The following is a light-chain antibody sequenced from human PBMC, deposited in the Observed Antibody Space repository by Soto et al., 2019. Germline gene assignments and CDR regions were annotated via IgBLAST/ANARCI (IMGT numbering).Light chain of an antibody. V-gene: IGKV3-20*01. CDR1: QSVSSSY. CDR2: GAS. CDR3: QQYGSSPAT. Sequence: DIVMTQSPATLSVAPGERATLSCRASQSVSSSYLAWYQQKPGQAPRLLIYGASSRAIGIPDRFSGSGSGTDFTLTISRLEPEDFAVYYCQQYGSSPATFGQGTKVDI. J-gene: IGKJ1*01.